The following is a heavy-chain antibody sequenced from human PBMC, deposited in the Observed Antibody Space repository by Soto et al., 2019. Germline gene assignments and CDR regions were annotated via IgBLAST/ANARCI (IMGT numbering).Heavy chain of an antibody. V-gene: IGHV1-3*01. CDR1: GYIFTNYD. J-gene: IGHJ6*02. Sequence: QVQLVQSGAEVKKPGASVKVSCKASGYIFTNYDMHWVRQAPGQGLEWMGWINGGSGKTKYSQQFQDRVAITRDTSASTAYMELSSLTPEDTAIYYCISNQKGTYTGMDVWGQGTTVTVSS. D-gene: IGHD4-4*01. CDR3: ISNQKGTYTGMDV. CDR2: INGGSGKT.